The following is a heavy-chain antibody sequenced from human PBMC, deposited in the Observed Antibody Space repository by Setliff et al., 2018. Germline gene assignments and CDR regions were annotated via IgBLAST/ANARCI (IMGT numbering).Heavy chain of an antibody. CDR1: GGPISSGGYY. CDR2: IYHSGST. CDR3: ANARNAGYAGGWYLNY. J-gene: IGHJ4*02. Sequence: PSETLSLTCTVSGGPISSGGYYWSWIRQHPGKGLEWIGYIYHSGSTYYNPSLKIRVTISVDTSKNQFFLKLSSVTAEDTAVYYCANARNAGYAGGWYLNYWGQGTLVTVSS. V-gene: IGHV4-31*03. D-gene: IGHD2-15*01.